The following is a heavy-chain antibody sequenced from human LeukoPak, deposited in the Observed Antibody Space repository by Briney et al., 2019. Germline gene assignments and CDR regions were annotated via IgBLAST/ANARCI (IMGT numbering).Heavy chain of an antibody. J-gene: IGHJ5*02. Sequence: ASVKVSCKASGYTFTTYNINWVRQAPGQGLEWMGWISGYNGNTNYAQKLQGRVTMTTDTSTSTAYMELRSLKSDDTAVYYCARGTSYDILTGYYRNWFDPWGQGTLVTVSS. CDR3: ARGTSYDILTGYYRNWFDP. V-gene: IGHV1-18*01. D-gene: IGHD3-9*01. CDR1: GYTFTTYN. CDR2: ISGYNGNT.